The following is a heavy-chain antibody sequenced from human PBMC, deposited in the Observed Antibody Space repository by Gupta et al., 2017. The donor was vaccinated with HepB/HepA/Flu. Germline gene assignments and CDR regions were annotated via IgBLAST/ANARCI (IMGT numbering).Heavy chain of an antibody. Sequence: QVQLVQSGAEVKKPGSSVKVSCKASGDTFSTDMINWVRQAPGQGLEWMGRIIPTPGVAKYAQKFQGRVTITADKSTGTAYMELRRLSSDDTAVYYCAKRGDNYYGMDVWGQGTTVTVSS. CDR3: AKRGDNYYGMDV. V-gene: IGHV1-69*02. D-gene: IGHD3-16*01. CDR1: GDTFSTDM. CDR2: IIPTPGVA. J-gene: IGHJ6*02.